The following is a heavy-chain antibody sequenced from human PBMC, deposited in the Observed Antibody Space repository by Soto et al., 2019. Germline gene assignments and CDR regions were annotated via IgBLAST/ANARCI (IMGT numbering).Heavy chain of an antibody. CDR1: GFTFSNYA. D-gene: IGHD4-4*01. V-gene: IGHV3-23*01. J-gene: IGHJ4*02. Sequence: GGSLRLSCAASGFTFSNYAMSWVRQAPGKGLEWVSGITGSGGGTYYADSVKGRFTISRDNSKNTLYLQMNNLRAEDTAVYYCAKDAAGLTTVTTFDYWGQGALVTVSS. CDR3: AKDAAGLTTVTTFDY. CDR2: ITGSGGGT.